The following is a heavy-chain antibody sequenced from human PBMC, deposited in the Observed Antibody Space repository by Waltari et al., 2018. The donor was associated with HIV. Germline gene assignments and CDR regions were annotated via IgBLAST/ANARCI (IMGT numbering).Heavy chain of an antibody. CDR2: ISGSGGST. J-gene: IGHJ4*02. D-gene: IGHD1-26*01. Sequence: EVQLLESGGGLVQPGGSLRLSCAASGFTFSSYAMSWVRQAPGKGLEWVSAISGSGGSTYYADSVNGRFTISRDNSKNTLDLQMNSLRVEDTAVHYCAKCLGGSYSFDYWGQGTLVTVSS. CDR1: GFTFSSYA. V-gene: IGHV3-23*01. CDR3: AKCLGGSYSFDY.